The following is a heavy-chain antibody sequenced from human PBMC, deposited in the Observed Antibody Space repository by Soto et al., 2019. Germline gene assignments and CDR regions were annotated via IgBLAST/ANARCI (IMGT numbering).Heavy chain of an antibody. CDR3: VLLAYCGGDCYGTGTFDY. Sequence: KTSETLSLTCAVYGGSFSGYCWSWIRQPPGKGLEWIGEINHSGSTNYNPSLKSRVTISVDTSKNQFSLKLSSVTAADTAVYYCVLLAYCGGDCYGTGTFDYWGQGTLVTVSS. CDR1: GGSFSGYC. D-gene: IGHD2-21*02. J-gene: IGHJ4*02. CDR2: INHSGST. V-gene: IGHV4-34*01.